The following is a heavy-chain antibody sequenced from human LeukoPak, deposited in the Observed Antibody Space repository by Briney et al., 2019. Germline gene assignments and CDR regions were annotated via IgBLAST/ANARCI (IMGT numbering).Heavy chain of an antibody. D-gene: IGHD5-18*01. CDR3: TTDDDSNYYYGMDV. V-gene: IGHV3-15*07. CDR2: SKSKTDGGTT. CDR1: GFTFSNAW. Sequence: GGSLRLSCAASGFTFSNAWMNWVRQAPGKGLEWVGRSKSKTDGGTTGYAAPVKGRFTISRDDSKNTLYLQMNSLKTEDTAVYYCTTDDDSNYYYGMDVWGQGTTVTVSS. J-gene: IGHJ6*02.